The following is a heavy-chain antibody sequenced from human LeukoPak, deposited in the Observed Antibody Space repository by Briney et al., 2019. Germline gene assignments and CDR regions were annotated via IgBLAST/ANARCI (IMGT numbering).Heavy chain of an antibody. CDR3: ARHQGNDFYDSSGYYSFDY. V-gene: IGHV4-59*08. CDR1: GGSINNYY. CDR2: IYYTGST. D-gene: IGHD3-22*01. Sequence: SETLSLTCIVSGGSINNYYWSWIRQPPGKGLEWIGDIYYTGSTNYSPSPKSRVTISADTSKNHFSLKLRSVTAADTAVYFCARHQGNDFYDSSGYYSFDYWGQGTLVTVSS. J-gene: IGHJ4*02.